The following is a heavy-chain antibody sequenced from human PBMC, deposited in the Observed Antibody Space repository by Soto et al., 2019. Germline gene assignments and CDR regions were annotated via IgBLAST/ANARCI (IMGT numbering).Heavy chain of an antibody. Sequence: SETLSLTCTVSGGSVSSGSYYWSWIRQPPGKGLEWIGYIYYSGSTNYNPSLKSRVTISVDTSKNQFSLKLSSVTAADTAVYYYARVMEGDDYGVNDAFDIWGQGTMVTVSS. CDR3: ARVMEGDDYGVNDAFDI. CDR1: GGSVSSGSYY. CDR2: IYYSGST. V-gene: IGHV4-61*01. J-gene: IGHJ3*02. D-gene: IGHD4-17*01.